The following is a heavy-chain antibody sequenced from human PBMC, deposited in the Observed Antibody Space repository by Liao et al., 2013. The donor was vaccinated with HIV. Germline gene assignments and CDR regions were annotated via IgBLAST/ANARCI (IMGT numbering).Heavy chain of an antibody. Sequence: QVQLQESGPGLVKPSETLSLTCTVSGGSISSSSYYWGWIRQPPGKGLEWIGSIFYSGSTYYNPSLKSRVTISVDTSKNQFSLKLTSVTGVDTALYYCARKSTYAHGFFNYYMDVWGQGTTVTVSS. CDR3: ARKSTYAHGFFNYYMDV. J-gene: IGHJ6*03. D-gene: IGHD2-2*01. V-gene: IGHV4-39*07. CDR1: GGSISSSSYY. CDR2: IFYSGST.